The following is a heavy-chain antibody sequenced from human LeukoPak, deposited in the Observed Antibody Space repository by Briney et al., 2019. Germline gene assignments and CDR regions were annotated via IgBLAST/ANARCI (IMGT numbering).Heavy chain of an antibody. CDR3: ARATLRHYDFWSGLPYYYYGMDV. V-gene: IGHV3-74*01. D-gene: IGHD3-3*01. J-gene: IGHJ6*02. Sequence: GGSLRLSCAASGFTFSSYWMHWVRQAPGKGLVWVSRINSDGSSTSYADSVKGRFTISRDNAKNTLYLQMNSLRAEDTAVYYCARATLRHYDFWSGLPYYYYGMDVWGQGTTVTVSS. CDR1: GFTFSSYW. CDR2: INSDGSST.